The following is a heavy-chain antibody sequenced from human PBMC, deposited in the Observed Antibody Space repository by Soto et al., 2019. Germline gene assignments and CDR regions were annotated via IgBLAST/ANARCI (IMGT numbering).Heavy chain of an antibody. D-gene: IGHD1-1*01. J-gene: IGHJ5*02. CDR1: GFSISRSA. CDR3: ARDLQAGTDNVNWFAP. V-gene: IGHV3-30*04. Sequence: QVQLVESGGGVVQPGRSLRLSCAASGFSISRSAMHWVRQAPGKGLKWVAVIAYDGSNRWYADSAKGRFTISRDNSKNTVYLQMSSLRGEDTAVYYCARDLQAGTDNVNWFAPWGQGTLVTVSS. CDR2: IAYDGSNR.